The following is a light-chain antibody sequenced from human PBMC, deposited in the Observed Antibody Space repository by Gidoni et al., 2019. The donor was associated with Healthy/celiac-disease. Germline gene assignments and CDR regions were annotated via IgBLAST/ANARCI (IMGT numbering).Light chain of an antibody. V-gene: IGLV2-11*01. CDR2: DVR. Sequence: QSALTQPRSVSGSPGQSVTISCTGTSSDIGNYNFVSWYQQHPGKAPKLMIYDVRKRPSGVPDRFSGSKSGNTASLTISGLQAEDEADYYCCSYAGSHSWVFVTGTKVTV. J-gene: IGLJ1*01. CDR1: SSDIGNYNF. CDR3: CSYAGSHSWV.